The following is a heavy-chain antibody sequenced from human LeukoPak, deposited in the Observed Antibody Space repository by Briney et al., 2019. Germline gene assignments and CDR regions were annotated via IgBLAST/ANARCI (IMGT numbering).Heavy chain of an antibody. D-gene: IGHD3-22*01. J-gene: IGHJ4*02. V-gene: IGHV4-30-4*01. CDR1: GGSISRGDFS. CDR2: ISYRGST. CDR3: ARNHRDSSGYFYF. Sequence: SETLSLTCTVSGGSISRGDFSWSWIRQPPGKRLEWIAHISYRGSTYYNPPLKSRVTISLDTSKNQFSLNLRSVTAADTAVYYCARNHRDSSGYFYFWGQGTLVTVSS.